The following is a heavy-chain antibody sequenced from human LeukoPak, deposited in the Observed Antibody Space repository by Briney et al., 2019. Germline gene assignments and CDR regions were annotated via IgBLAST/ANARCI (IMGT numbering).Heavy chain of an antibody. D-gene: IGHD1-26*01. Sequence: SETLSLTCTVSGDSISSSNSYRGWIRQPPGKGLEWIGSIYYSGSTYYNPSLKSRVTISVDTSKNQFSLKLSSVTAADTAVYYCARHFRGGSLGFDYWGQGTLVTVSS. CDR1: GDSISSSNSY. CDR3: ARHFRGGSLGFDY. J-gene: IGHJ4*02. CDR2: IYYSGST. V-gene: IGHV4-39*01.